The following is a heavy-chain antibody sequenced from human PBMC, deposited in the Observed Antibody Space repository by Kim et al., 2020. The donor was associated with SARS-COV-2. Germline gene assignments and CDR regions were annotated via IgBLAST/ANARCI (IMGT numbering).Heavy chain of an antibody. D-gene: IGHD2-2*01. CDR3: ARGWALPSAASDF. J-gene: IGHJ4*02. Sequence: GGSLRLSCAASGFIFSDYYMNWIRQAPGKGLEWISFISNTRSYTNYADSVRGRFTISRDDAKNSVFLQLDSLRVDDTAVYYCARGWALPSAASDFWGQGTLVTVSS. V-gene: IGHV3-11*06. CDR1: GFIFSDYY. CDR2: ISNTRSYT.